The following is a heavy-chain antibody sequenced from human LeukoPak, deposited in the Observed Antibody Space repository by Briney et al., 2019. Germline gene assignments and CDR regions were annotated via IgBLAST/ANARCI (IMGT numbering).Heavy chain of an antibody. CDR3: TAITAAGQRGSSFDY. Sequence: ASVKVSCKVSGYTLTEFSIHWVRRVPGKGLEWMGGFDPEYCETIYAQKFQGRVTMTEDTSSDTAYMELSSLRSDDTAVYFCTAITAAGQRGSSFDYWGQGTLVTVSS. CDR1: GYTLTEFS. D-gene: IGHD6-13*01. CDR2: FDPEYCET. V-gene: IGHV1-24*01. J-gene: IGHJ4*02.